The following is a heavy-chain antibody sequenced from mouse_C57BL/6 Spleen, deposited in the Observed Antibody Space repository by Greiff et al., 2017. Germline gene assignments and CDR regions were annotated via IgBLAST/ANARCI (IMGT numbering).Heavy chain of an antibody. CDR1: GFNIQDDY. D-gene: IGHD1-1*01. Sequence: VQLQQSGAELVRPGASVKLSCTASGFNIQDDYMHWVKQRPEQGLEWIGWIDPENGDTEYASKFQGKATITADTSSNTAYLQLSSLTSEDTAVSYCSTKRDYYDSNWSWFACWCHVTLAIDSP. V-gene: IGHV14-4*01. J-gene: IGHJ3*01. CDR2: IDPENGDT. CDR3: STKRDYYDSNWSWFAC.